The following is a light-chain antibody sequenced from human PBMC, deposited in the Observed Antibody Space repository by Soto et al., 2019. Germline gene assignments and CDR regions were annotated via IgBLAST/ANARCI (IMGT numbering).Light chain of an antibody. CDR2: EVT. CDR1: VSDVGGYNY. CDR3: SSYTVSSTCV. Sequence: QSALTQPASVSGSPGQSITISCTGTVSDVGGYNYVSWYQHHPGKAPKLIIYEVTNRPSGVSHRFSGSKSGTTASLTISGLQPEDEADYYCSSYTVSSTCVFGGGTKVTVL. V-gene: IGLV2-14*01. J-gene: IGLJ3*02.